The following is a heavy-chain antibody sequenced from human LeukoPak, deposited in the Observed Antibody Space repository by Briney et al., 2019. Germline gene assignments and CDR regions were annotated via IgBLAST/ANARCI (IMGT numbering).Heavy chain of an antibody. CDR2: INWNGGST. J-gene: IGHJ4*02. CDR3: ARGTIHDFWSGYSYYFDY. D-gene: IGHD3-3*01. CDR1: GFTFDDYG. V-gene: IGHV3-20*04. Sequence: GGSLRLSCAASGFTFDDYGMSWVRQAPGKGLEWVSGINWNGGSTGYADSVKGRFTISRDNAKNSLYLQMNNLRAEDTALYYCARGTIHDFWSGYSYYFDYWGQGTLVTVSS.